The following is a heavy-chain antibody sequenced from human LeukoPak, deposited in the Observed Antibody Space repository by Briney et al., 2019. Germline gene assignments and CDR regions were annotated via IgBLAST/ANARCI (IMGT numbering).Heavy chain of an antibody. Sequence: GGSLRLSCAASGFTFSSYWMHWVRHAPGKGLVWVSRINSDGSSTTYADSVKGRFSISRDNAKSTLYLQMNSLRAEDTAVYYCARSGGGGFDPWGQGTLVTVSS. CDR1: GFTFSSYW. V-gene: IGHV3-74*01. D-gene: IGHD3-16*01. J-gene: IGHJ5*02. CDR2: INSDGSST. CDR3: ARSGGGGFDP.